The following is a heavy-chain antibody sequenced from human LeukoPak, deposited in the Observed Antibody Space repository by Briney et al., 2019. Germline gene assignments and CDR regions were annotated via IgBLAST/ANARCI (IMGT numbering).Heavy chain of an antibody. V-gene: IGHV4-34*01. Sequence: SETLSLTCAVYGGSFSGYYWSWIRQPPGKGLEWIGEINHSGSTNYNPSLKSRVTISVDTSKNQFSLKLSSVTAADTAVYYCARATYYDFWSGPPGAFDIWGQGTMVTVSS. D-gene: IGHD3-3*01. J-gene: IGHJ3*02. CDR2: INHSGST. CDR1: GGSFSGYY. CDR3: ARATYYDFWSGPPGAFDI.